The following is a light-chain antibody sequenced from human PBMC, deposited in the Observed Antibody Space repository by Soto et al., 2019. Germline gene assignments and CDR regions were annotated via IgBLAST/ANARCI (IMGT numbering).Light chain of an antibody. CDR1: SSDVGGYNY. V-gene: IGLV2-14*01. CDR3: SSYTSSSTLV. CDR2: EVS. Sequence: QSVLTQPASVSGSPGQSITISCTGTSSDVGGYNYVSWYQQHPGKAPKLMIYEVSNQTSGVSNRFSGSTSGNTASLTNSGLQAEDEADYFCSSYTSSSTLVFGTGTKVTVL. J-gene: IGLJ1*01.